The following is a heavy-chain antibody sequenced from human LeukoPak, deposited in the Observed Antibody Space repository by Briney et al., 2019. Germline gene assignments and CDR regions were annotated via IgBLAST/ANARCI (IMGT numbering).Heavy chain of an antibody. CDR2: IYPGDSDP. Sequence: GESLKISCKGSGYSFTNYWIGWVRQMPGKGLEWMGIIYPGDSDPRYSPSFQGQVTISADKSISTAYLQWSSLKASDAAMYYCARLDILTGSPFDYWGQGTLVTVSS. CDR3: ARLDILTGSPFDY. D-gene: IGHD3-9*01. V-gene: IGHV5-51*01. CDR1: GYSFTNYW. J-gene: IGHJ4*02.